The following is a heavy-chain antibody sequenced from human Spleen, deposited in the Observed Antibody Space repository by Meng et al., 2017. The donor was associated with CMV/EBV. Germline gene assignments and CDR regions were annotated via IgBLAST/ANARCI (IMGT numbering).Heavy chain of an antibody. CDR3: ARDRAYSWRYDY. CDR1: GFTFGSFA. D-gene: IGHD2-21*01. J-gene: IGHJ4*02. Sequence: ETLSLTCAASGFTFGSFAMSWVRQAPGKGLEWVSGISGSGNSTYYADSVKGRFTISRDNSKNTLYLQMNSLRAEDTAVYYCARDRAYSWRYDYWGQGTLVTVS. V-gene: IGHV3-23*01. CDR2: ISGSGNST.